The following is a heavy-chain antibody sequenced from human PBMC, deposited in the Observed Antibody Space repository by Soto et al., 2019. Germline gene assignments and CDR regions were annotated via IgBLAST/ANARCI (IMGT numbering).Heavy chain of an antibody. V-gene: IGHV1-18*01. CDR1: GYTFTSYG. CDR3: ARDRLGTGTTFVGYYYGMDV. D-gene: IGHD1-7*01. Sequence: ASVKVSCKASGYTFTSYGISWVRQAPGQGLEWMGWISAYNGNTNYEQKLQGRVTMTTDTSTSTAYMELRSLRSDDTAVYYCARDRLGTGTTFVGYYYGMDVWGQGTTVTVSS. J-gene: IGHJ6*02. CDR2: ISAYNGNT.